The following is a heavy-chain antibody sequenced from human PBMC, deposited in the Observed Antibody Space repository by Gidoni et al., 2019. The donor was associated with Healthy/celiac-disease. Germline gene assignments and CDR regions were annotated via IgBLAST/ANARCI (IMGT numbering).Heavy chain of an antibody. V-gene: IGHV3-23*01. CDR2: ISGGGSST. CDR1: GFTFSSYA. D-gene: IGHD1-26*01. J-gene: IGHJ4*02. Sequence: EVQLLASGGGLVQSVGSQRLSLAASGFTFSSYAMSWVRQAPGKGLEWVSAISGGGSSTYDADSMKGQFTISRDNTKNTLYLQMNSLRAEDTAVYYCAKGSREFDYWGQGTLVTVSS. CDR3: AKGSREFDY.